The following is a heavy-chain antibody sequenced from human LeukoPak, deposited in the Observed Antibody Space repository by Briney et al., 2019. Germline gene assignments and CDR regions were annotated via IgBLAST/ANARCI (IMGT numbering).Heavy chain of an antibody. CDR3: ARHQATVTHRNPHKRFDP. J-gene: IGHJ5*02. CDR1: SGSFRGYY. V-gene: IGHV4-34*01. Sequence: SETMSLTCAVYSGSFRGYYWSWIPHPPGKGLEWIGEINHSGSTNYNPSLKSRVTISVDTSKNQFSLKLSSVTAADTAVYYCARHQATVTHRNPHKRFDPWGQGTLVTVSS. CDR2: INHSGST. D-gene: IGHD4-17*01.